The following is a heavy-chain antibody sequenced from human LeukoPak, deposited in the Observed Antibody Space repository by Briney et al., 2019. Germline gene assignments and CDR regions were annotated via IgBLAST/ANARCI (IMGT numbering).Heavy chain of an antibody. D-gene: IGHD3-9*01. V-gene: IGHV4-4*07. J-gene: IGHJ4*02. CDR2: IYTSGST. CDR3: ARLRYSYFDY. Sequence: SETLSLTCTISGDSSRTFYWSWIRQPAGKGLEWIGRIYTSGSTNYNPSLKSRVTMSVDTSKNQFSLKLSSVTAADTAVYYCARLRYSYFDYWGQGTLVTVSS. CDR1: GDSSRTFY.